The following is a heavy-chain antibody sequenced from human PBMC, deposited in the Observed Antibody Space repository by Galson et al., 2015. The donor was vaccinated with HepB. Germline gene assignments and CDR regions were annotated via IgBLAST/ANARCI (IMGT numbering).Heavy chain of an antibody. CDR1: GFTFSSYS. CDR2: ISSSSSYI. J-gene: IGHJ3*02. Sequence: LRLSCAASGFTFSSYSMNWVRQAPGKGLEWVSSISSSSSYIYYADSVKGRFTISGDNTKNSLYLQMNSLRAEDTAVYYCARVGGDYGQPDAFDIWGQGTMVTVSS. CDR3: ARVGGDYGQPDAFDI. V-gene: IGHV3-21*01. D-gene: IGHD4/OR15-4a*01.